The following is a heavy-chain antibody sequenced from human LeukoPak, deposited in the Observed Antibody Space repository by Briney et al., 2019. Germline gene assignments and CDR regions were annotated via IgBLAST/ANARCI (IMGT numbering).Heavy chain of an antibody. CDR2: ICTSGST. CDR3: AEGGQWLRV. CDR1: GGSISSYC. V-gene: IGHV4-4*07. D-gene: IGHD6-19*01. Sequence: SETLSLTCTVSGGSISSYCWSCIRQPAGKGLEWNGRICTSGSTNYNPSLKSRVTMSVDTSKNQFSLKLSSVTAADTAVYYCAEGGQWLRVWGQGTLVTVSS. J-gene: IGHJ4*02.